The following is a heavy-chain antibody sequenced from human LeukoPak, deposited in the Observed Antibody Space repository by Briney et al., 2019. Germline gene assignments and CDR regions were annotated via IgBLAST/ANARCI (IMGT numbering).Heavy chain of an antibody. CDR3: ARIAVAGIFALEPYPEDY. CDR1: GFTFSSYA. Sequence: QAGGSLRLSRAASGFTFSSYAMSWVRQAPGKGLEWVSAISGSGGSTYYADSVKGRFTISRDNSKNTLYLQMNSLRAEDTAVYYCARIAVAGIFALEPYPEDYWGQGTLVTVSS. J-gene: IGHJ4*02. CDR2: ISGSGGST. V-gene: IGHV3-23*01. D-gene: IGHD6-19*01.